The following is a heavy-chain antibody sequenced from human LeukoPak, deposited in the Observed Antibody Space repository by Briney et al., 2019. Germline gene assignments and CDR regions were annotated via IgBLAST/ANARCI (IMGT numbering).Heavy chain of an antibody. D-gene: IGHD7-27*01. J-gene: IGHJ4*02. V-gene: IGHV3-23*01. CDR1: GFTFSSYA. CDR3: ARNNWGIDD. CDR2: ISGSGGST. Sequence: PGGSLRLSCAASGFTFSSYAMSWVRQAPGKGLEWVSAISGSGGSTYYADSVKGRFTISRDNSKNTLYLQMNSLRVEDTAMYFCARNNWGIDDWGQGTLVTVSS.